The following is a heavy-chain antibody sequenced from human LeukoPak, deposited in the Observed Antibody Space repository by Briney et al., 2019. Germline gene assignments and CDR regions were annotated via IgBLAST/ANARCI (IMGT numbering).Heavy chain of an antibody. CDR1: GYTFTSYA. J-gene: IGHJ4*02. Sequence: ASVKVSCKASGYTFTSYAMHWGRQAPGQKLEWMGWINAGNGNTKYSQKFQGRVTITRDTSASTAYMELSSLRSEDTAVYYCARDRNSGWPSFDYWGQGTLVTVSS. D-gene: IGHD6-19*01. V-gene: IGHV1-3*01. CDR2: INAGNGNT. CDR3: ARDRNSGWPSFDY.